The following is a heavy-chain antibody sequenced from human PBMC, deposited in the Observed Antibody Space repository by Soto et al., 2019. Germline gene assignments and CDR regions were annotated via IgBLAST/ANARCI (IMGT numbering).Heavy chain of an antibody. Sequence: GGSLRLSCAASGFTFSSYSMNWVRQAPGKGLEWVSSISSSSSYIYYADSVKGRFTISRDDAKNSLYLQMNSLRAEDTAVYYCARDLYCCYGHAPYYYYYGMDVWGQGTTVTVSS. CDR3: ARDLYCCYGHAPYYYYYGMDV. V-gene: IGHV3-21*01. J-gene: IGHJ6*02. D-gene: IGHD5-12*01. CDR2: ISSSSSYI. CDR1: GFTFSSYS.